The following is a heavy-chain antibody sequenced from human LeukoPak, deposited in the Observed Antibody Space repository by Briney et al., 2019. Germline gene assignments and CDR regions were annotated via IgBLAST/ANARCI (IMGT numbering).Heavy chain of an antibody. D-gene: IGHD2-15*01. CDR1: GFTFSNAW. J-gene: IGHJ3*02. CDR3: TTVTRRGGSHTRYCSGGSCYGLNDAFDI. V-gene: IGHV3-15*01. Sequence: GGSLRLSCAASGFTFSNAWMSWVRQAPGKGLEWVGRIKSKTDGGTTDYAAPVKGRFTISRDDSKNTLYLQMNSLKTEDTAVYYCTTVTRRGGSHTRYCSGGSCYGLNDAFDIWGQGTMVTVSS. CDR2: IKSKTDGGTT.